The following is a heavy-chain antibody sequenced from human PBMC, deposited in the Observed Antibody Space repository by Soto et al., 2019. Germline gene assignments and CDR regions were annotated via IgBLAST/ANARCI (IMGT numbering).Heavy chain of an antibody. J-gene: IGHJ5*02. CDR1: GGSISSSSYF. V-gene: IGHV4-39*01. CDR2: MYYSGTT. CDR3: ARRSKNWFDP. Sequence: PSETLSLTCTVSGGSISSSSYFWGWIRQPPGKGLEWIGSMYYSGTTYYNPPLKSRVTISVDTSKNQFSLKLSSVTAADTAVYYCARRSKNWFDPWGQGTLVTVSS.